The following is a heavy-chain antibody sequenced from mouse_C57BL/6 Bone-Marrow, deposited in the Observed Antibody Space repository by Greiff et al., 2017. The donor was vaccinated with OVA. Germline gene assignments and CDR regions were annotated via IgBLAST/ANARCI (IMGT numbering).Heavy chain of an antibody. CDR3: ARGRGYYAMDY. Sequence: QVQLQQPGAELVKPGASVKLSCKASGYTFTSYWMHWVKQRPGQGLEWIGMIHPNSGSTNYNEKFKSKATLTVDNSSSTAYMQRSSLTSEDSAVYYCARGRGYYAMDYWGQVTSVTVSS. V-gene: IGHV1-64*01. D-gene: IGHD3-3*01. CDR1: GYTFTSYW. J-gene: IGHJ4*01. CDR2: IHPNSGST.